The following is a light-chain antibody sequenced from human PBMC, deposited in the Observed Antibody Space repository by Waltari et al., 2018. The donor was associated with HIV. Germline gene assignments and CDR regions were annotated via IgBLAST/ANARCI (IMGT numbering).Light chain of an antibody. CDR1: ALTKKP. J-gene: IGLJ1*01. V-gene: IGLV3-10*01. Sequence: SYELTQPRSVSVSPDQTATITCSGDALTKKPVYWYRPNPGQAPLLVIFNDNRRPAGIPGRFFGSKSWTLATLTIMGAQVEDEAEYYCYSTDRSDSHKGVFGAGT. CDR3: YSTDRSDSHKGV. CDR2: NDN.